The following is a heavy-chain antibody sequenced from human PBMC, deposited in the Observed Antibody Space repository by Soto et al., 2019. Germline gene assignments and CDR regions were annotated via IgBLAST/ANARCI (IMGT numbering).Heavy chain of an antibody. V-gene: IGHV1-18*01. CDR2: ISAYNGNT. J-gene: IGHJ6*02. CDR3: SRDFRITMVRGVKDV. CDR1: GYTFTSYG. Sequence: QVQLVQSGAEVKKPGASVKVSCKASGYTFTSYGISWVRQAPGQGLEWMGWISAYNGNTNYAQKLQGRVTMTTDTSTSTAYMELRSLRSDDAAVYCCSRDFRITMVRGVKDVWGQGTTVTVSS. D-gene: IGHD3-10*01.